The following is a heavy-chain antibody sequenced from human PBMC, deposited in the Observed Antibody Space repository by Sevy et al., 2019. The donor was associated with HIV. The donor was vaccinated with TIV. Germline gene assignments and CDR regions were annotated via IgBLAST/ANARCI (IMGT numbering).Heavy chain of an antibody. CDR2: ISKSGSTT. V-gene: IGHV3-48*02. J-gene: IGHJ4*02. Sequence: GGFLRLSCAASGFTFSHHNMNWVRQAPGKGLEWISYISKSGSTTYFADSVRGRFTISRDNAKNSLFLDMHSLTDEDAAVDCCAREENRELGTIPLDSWGRGIQVTVSS. CDR3: AREENRELGTIPLDS. D-gene: IGHD7-27*01. CDR1: GFTFSHHN.